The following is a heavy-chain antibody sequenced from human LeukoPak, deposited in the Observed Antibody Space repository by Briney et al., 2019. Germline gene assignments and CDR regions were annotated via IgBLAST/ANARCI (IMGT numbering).Heavy chain of an antibody. CDR1: GLTFSSNW. CDR3: ARQRDQAATLDY. V-gene: IGHV3-7*02. D-gene: IGHD2-15*01. CDR2: IKQDGSEK. Sequence: PGGSLRLSCAASGLTFSSNWMSWVRQAPGKGLEWVANIKQDGSEKYYVDSVKGRFTISRDNAKKSLYLQMNSLRAEDTSVYYCARQRDQAATLDYWGQGTLVTVSS. J-gene: IGHJ4*02.